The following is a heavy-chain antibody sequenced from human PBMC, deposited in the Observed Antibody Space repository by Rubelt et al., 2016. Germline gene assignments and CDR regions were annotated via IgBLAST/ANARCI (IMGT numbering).Heavy chain of an antibody. CDR1: GGSISSYY. CDR3: ASYSSGKVDY. V-gene: IGHV4-59*12. D-gene: IGHD6-25*01. J-gene: IGHJ4*02. CDR2: IYYSGST. Sequence: QVQLQESGPGLVKPSETLSLTCTVSGGSISSYYWSWIRQPPGKGLEWIGYIYYSGSTNYNPSLKSRVTISVDTSKNQFSLKLSSVTAADTAVYYCASYSSGKVDYWGQGTLVTVSS.